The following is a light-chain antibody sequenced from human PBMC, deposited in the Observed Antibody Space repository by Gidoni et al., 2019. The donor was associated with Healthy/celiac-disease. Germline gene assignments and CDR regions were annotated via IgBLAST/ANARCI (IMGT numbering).Light chain of an antibody. CDR2: AAS. CDR1: QGISSY. CDR3: QQLNSYPLMYT. J-gene: IGKJ2*01. V-gene: IGKV1-9*01. Sequence: SVSVGDRVTITCRASQGISSYLAWYQQKPGKAPKLLIYAASTLQSGVPSRFSGSGSGTEFTLTISSLQPEDFATYYCQQLNSYPLMYTFGQGTKLEIK.